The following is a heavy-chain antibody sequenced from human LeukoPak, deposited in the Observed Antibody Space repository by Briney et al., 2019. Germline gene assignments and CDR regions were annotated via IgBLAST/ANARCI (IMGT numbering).Heavy chain of an antibody. CDR3: AKADNIAVAGTADY. CDR2: ISYDGSNK. Sequence: GGSLRLSCAASGFTFSSYGMHWVRQAPGKGLEWVAVISYDGSNKYYADSVKGRFTISRDNSKNTLYLQMNSLRAEDTAVYYCAKADNIAVAGTADYWGQGTLVTVSS. V-gene: IGHV3-30*18. D-gene: IGHD6-19*01. J-gene: IGHJ4*02. CDR1: GFTFSSYG.